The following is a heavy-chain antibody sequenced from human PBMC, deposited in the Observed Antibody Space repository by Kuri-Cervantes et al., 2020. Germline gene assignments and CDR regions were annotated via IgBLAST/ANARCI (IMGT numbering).Heavy chain of an antibody. CDR2: IYYSGST. CDR1: GGSISSGGYY. V-gene: IGHV4-61*08. Sequence: SETLSLTCTVSGGSISSGGYYWSWIRQHPGKGLEWIGYIYYSGSTNYNPSLKSRVTISVDTSKNQFSLKLSSVTAADTAVYYCARGITMVRGRPPRFDYWGQGTLVTVSS. D-gene: IGHD3-10*01. J-gene: IGHJ4*02. CDR3: ARGITMVRGRPPRFDY.